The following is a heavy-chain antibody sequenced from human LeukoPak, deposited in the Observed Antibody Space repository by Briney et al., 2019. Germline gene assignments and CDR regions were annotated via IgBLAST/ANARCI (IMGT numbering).Heavy chain of an antibody. D-gene: IGHD3-16*01. CDR2: ISRTGDIV. CDR3: ARDYGYAFDT. J-gene: IGHJ3*02. V-gene: IGHV3-48*01. CDR1: GFTFSGYT. Sequence: PGGSLRLSRAASGFTFSGYTLNWVRQAPGKGLEWLSYISRTGDIVSYADSVKGRFTISRDNAENSLYLQMSSLRAEDTAVYYCARDYGYAFDTRGQGTMVTVSS.